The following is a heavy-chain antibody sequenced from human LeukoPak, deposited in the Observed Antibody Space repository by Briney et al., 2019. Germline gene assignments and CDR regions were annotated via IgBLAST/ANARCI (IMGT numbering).Heavy chain of an antibody. Sequence: SETLSLTCTVSGGSISSSSYYWGWTRHPPGKGLEWIGSIYYSGSTYYNPSLKSRVTISVDTSKNQFSLKLSSVTAADTAVYYCARDPMVVVITEAFDIWGQGTMVTVSS. V-gene: IGHV4-39*07. J-gene: IGHJ3*02. CDR1: GGSISSSSYY. CDR3: ARDPMVVVITEAFDI. D-gene: IGHD3-22*01. CDR2: IYYSGST.